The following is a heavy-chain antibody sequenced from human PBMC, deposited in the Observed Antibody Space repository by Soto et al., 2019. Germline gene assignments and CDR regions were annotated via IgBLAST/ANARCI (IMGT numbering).Heavy chain of an antibody. CDR3: ARGVVRGVFDY. CDR1: GGSISSGGYY. D-gene: IGHD3-10*01. Sequence: SETLSLTCTVSGGSISSGGYYWSWIRQHPGKGLEWIGYIYYSGSTYYNPSLKSRATISVDTSKNQFSLKLSSVTAADTAVYYCARGVVRGVFDYWGQGTLVTVSS. V-gene: IGHV4-31*03. J-gene: IGHJ4*02. CDR2: IYYSGST.